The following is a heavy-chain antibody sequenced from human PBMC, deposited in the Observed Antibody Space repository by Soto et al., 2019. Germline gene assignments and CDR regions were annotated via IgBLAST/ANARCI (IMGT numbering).Heavy chain of an antibody. CDR3: ARHARAGNWFDP. Sequence: PSETLSLTCTVSGGSISSSSYYWGWIRQPPGKGLDWIGSIYYSGSTYYNPSLKSRVTISVDTSKNQFSLKLSSVTAADTAVYYCARHARAGNWFDPWGQGTLVTVSS. V-gene: IGHV4-39*01. D-gene: IGHD6-13*01. J-gene: IGHJ5*02. CDR1: GGSISSSSYY. CDR2: IYYSGST.